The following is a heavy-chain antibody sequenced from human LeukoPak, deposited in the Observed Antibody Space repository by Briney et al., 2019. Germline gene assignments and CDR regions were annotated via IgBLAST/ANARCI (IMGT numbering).Heavy chain of an antibody. D-gene: IGHD3-9*01. Sequence: GGSLRLSCATSGFSFTDYPMNWVRPAPGKGLERISNIRTTAEGAKYAYYADSVKGRVTISRDDGKNTLYLHMNSLRDDDTAVYYCATDQRYAFDYWGQGILVTVSS. CDR1: GFSFTDYP. CDR2: IRTTAEGAKYA. J-gene: IGHJ4*02. V-gene: IGHV3-48*02. CDR3: ATDQRYAFDY.